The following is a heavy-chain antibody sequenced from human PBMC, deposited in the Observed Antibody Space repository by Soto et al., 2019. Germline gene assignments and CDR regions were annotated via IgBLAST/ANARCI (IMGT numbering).Heavy chain of an antibody. D-gene: IGHD3-16*01. V-gene: IGHV4-4*07. CDR3: ARDSLGITAAGHY. J-gene: IGHJ4*02. Sequence: SETLSLTCIVSGASISGYYWSWIRQPAGKGLEWIGRVYTHGSTSYNPSLRSRVTMSLDTSKNRFSLRLSSVTAADTAVYYCARDSLGITAAGHYWGQGTLVTVSS. CDR1: GASISGYY. CDR2: VYTHGST.